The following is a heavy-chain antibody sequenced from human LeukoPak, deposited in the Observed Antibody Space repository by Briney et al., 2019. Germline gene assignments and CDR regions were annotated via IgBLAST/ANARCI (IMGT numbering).Heavy chain of an antibody. CDR3: ARAGAVATLYYFDY. Sequence: GASVKVSCKASGYTFTSYGISWVRQAPGQGLEWMGWISAYNGNTNYAQKLQGRVTMTTDTSTSTAYMELRSLRSDNTAVYYCARAGAVATLYYFDYWGQGTLVTVSS. V-gene: IGHV1-18*01. J-gene: IGHJ4*02. CDR1: GYTFTSYG. D-gene: IGHD5-12*01. CDR2: ISAYNGNT.